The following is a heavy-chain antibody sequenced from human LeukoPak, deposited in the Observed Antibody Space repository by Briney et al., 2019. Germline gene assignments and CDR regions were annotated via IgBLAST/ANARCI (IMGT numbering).Heavy chain of an antibody. Sequence: GGSLRLSCAASGFTFSTYDMHWVRQPTGKGLEWVSAIGTIDDTYYSDSVKGRFTISRENAKNSLFLQMNSLRAGDTAVYYCAREVLDSTSRSWDLDLWGRGPLVTVSS. CDR3: AREVLDSTSRSWDLDL. CDR2: IGTIDDT. CDR1: GFTFSTYD. V-gene: IGHV3-13*01. J-gene: IGHJ2*01. D-gene: IGHD2-2*01.